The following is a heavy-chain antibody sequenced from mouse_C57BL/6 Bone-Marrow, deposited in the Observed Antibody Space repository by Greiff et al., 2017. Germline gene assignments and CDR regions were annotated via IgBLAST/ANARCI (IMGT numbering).Heavy chain of an antibody. CDR3: ARGGIDSNYWYFDV. V-gene: IGHV1-55*01. J-gene: IGHJ1*03. CDR1: GYTFTSYW. CDR2: IYPGSGST. Sequence: QVQLQQPGAELVKPGASVKMSCKASGYTFTSYWITWVKQRPGQGLEWIGDIYPGSGSTNYNEKFKSKATLTVDTSSSTAYMQLSGLTSEDSAVYYGARGGIDSNYWYFDVWGTGTTVTVSS. D-gene: IGHD2-5*01.